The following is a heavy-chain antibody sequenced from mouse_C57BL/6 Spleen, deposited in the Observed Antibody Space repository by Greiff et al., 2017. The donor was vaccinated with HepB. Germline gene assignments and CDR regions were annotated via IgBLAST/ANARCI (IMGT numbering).Heavy chain of an antibody. CDR1: GYTFTDYN. CDR3: AREGLYYDYWYFDV. V-gene: IGHV1-22*01. Sequence: EVQLQQSGPELVKPGASVKMSCKASGYTFTDYNMHWVKQSHGKSLEWIGYINPNNGGTSYNQKFKGKATLTVNKSSSTAYMELRSLTSEDAAVYYCAREGLYYDYWYFDVWGTGTTVTVSS. CDR2: INPNNGGT. J-gene: IGHJ1*03. D-gene: IGHD2-4*01.